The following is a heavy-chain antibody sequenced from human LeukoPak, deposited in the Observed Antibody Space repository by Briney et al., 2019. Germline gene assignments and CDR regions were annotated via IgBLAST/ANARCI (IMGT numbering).Heavy chain of an antibody. CDR1: GYIFTSYW. D-gene: IGHD2-15*01. J-gene: IGHJ5*02. Sequence: GESLNISCQGSGYIFTSYWIGWVRQMPGKGLEWMGIIYPGDSDTRYSPSFQGQVTISADKSISTAYLQWSSLKASDTAMYYCARGRSGYCSGGSCGNWFDPWGQGTLVTVSS. CDR3: ARGRSGYCSGGSCGNWFDP. CDR2: IYPGDSDT. V-gene: IGHV5-51*01.